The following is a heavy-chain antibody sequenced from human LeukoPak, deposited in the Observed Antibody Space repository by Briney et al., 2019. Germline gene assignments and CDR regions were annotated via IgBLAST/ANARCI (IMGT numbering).Heavy chain of an antibody. J-gene: IGHJ4*02. CDR1: GYSFTNYW. CDR2: IYPGDSDT. Sequence: RGESLKISCKGSGYSFTNYWIGWVRQMPGKGLEWMGIIYPGDSDTRYSPSFQGQVTISADKSISTTYLQWTSLKASDTAMHYCARNWNSPDYWGQGTLVTVSS. D-gene: IGHD1-7*01. CDR3: ARNWNSPDY. V-gene: IGHV5-51*01.